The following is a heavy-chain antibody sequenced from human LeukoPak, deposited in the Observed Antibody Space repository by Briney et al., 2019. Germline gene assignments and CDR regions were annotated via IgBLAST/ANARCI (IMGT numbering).Heavy chain of an antibody. Sequence: PSETLSLTCAVYGGSFSGYYWSWIRQPPGKGLEWIGEINHSGSTNYNPSLKSRVTISVDTSKNQFSLKLSSVTAADTAVYYCASYATSPMDVWGKGTTVTISS. CDR3: ASYATSPMDV. CDR2: INHSGST. V-gene: IGHV4-34*01. CDR1: GGSFSGYY. D-gene: IGHD1-26*01. J-gene: IGHJ6*04.